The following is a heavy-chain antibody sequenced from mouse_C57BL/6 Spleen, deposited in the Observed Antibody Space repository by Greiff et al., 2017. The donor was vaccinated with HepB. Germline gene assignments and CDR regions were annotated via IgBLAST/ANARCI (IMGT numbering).Heavy chain of an antibody. Sequence: QVQLQQSGAELVRPGSSVKLSCKASGYTFTSYWMHWVKQRPIQGLEWIGNIDPSDSETHYNQKFKDKATLTVDKSSSTAYMQLSSLTSEDSAVYYCARRYGSSYHAMDYWGQGTSVTVSS. D-gene: IGHD1-1*01. CDR3: ARRYGSSYHAMDY. CDR1: GYTFTSYW. J-gene: IGHJ4*01. CDR2: IDPSDSET. V-gene: IGHV1-52*01.